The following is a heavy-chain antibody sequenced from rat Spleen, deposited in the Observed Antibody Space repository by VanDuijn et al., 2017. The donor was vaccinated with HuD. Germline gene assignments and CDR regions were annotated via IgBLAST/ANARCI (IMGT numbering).Heavy chain of an antibody. CDR2: ISYDGSVT. CDR3: ARRHYGYTDYFDY. CDR1: GFTFSDCY. V-gene: IGHV5-29*01. J-gene: IGHJ2*01. D-gene: IGHD1-11*01. Sequence: EVQLVASNGGLVQPGRSLKLSCAASGFTFSDCYMAWVRQAPTKGLEWVATISYDGSVTYSRDSVKGRFTISRDNAKSTLYLQMDSLRSEDTATYYCARRHYGYTDYFDYWGQGVMVTVSS.